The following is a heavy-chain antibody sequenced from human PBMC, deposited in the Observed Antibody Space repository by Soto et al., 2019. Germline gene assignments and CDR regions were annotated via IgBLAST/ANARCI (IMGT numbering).Heavy chain of an antibody. CDR1: GYTFTGYY. J-gene: IGHJ3*02. CDR2: INPNSGGT. Sequence: ASVKVSCQASGYTFTGYYMHWVRQAPGQGLEWMGWINPNSGGTNYAQKFQGWVTMTRDTSISTAYMELSRLRSDDTAVYYCAIIPLRGAFDIWGQGTMVTVSS. D-gene: IGHD3-10*01. CDR3: AIIPLRGAFDI. V-gene: IGHV1-2*04.